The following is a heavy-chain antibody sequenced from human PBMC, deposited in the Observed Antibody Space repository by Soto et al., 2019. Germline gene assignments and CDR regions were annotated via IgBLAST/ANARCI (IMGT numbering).Heavy chain of an antibody. D-gene: IGHD3-16*02. CDR1: GYSFTDSH. CDR2: INPKSGGT. V-gene: IGHV1-2*04. J-gene: IGHJ6*01. Sequence: ASVKVSCKAPGYSFTDSHIHWGRQAPGEGLEWLGRINPKSGGTSTAQKFQGWVTMTRDRSISTVYMELTRLRSDDTAVYFRARGHSSDCSYRLFFFFYPRSMDV. CDR3: ARGHSSDCSYRLFFFFYPRSMDV.